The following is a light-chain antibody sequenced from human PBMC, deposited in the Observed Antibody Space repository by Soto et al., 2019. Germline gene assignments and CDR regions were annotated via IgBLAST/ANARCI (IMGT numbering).Light chain of an antibody. V-gene: IGKV3-20*01. J-gene: IGKJ1*01. Sequence: EIVLTQSPGTLSLSPGERATLSCRASQSVSNSFLAWYQQKPGQAPRLRIYGASNRAPGIPGRFSGRESGKDVTITNRILEPEDFAVHYCQQYVTSPCAFGQGTKG. CDR2: GAS. CDR1: QSVSNSF. CDR3: QQYVTSPCA.